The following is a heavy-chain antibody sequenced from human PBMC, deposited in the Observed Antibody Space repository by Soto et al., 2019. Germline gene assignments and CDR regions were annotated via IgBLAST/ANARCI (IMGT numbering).Heavy chain of an antibody. CDR2: IIPIFGTA. J-gene: IGHJ4*02. Sequence: SVKVSCKASGGTFSSYAISWVRQAPGQGLEWMGGIIPIFGTANYAQKFQGRVTITADKSTSTAYLQWDSLKASDTATYYCARGGSFYDFWGQGTQVTVSS. CDR1: GGTFSSYA. D-gene: IGHD3-10*01. V-gene: IGHV1-69*06. CDR3: ARGGSFYDF.